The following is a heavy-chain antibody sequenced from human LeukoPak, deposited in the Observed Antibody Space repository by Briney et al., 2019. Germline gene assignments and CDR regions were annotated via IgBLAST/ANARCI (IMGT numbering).Heavy chain of an antibody. D-gene: IGHD5-12*01. CDR1: GFTFSSYT. V-gene: IGHV3-21*01. CDR3: ASGLIEEVGYAPDY. J-gene: IGHJ4*02. Sequence: PGGSLSLSCAASGFTFSSYTMNWVRQAPGKGLEWVSSISSSSSYIYYADSVKGRFTISRDNAKNSLYLQMNSLRAEDTAVYYCASGLIEEVGYAPDYWGQGTLVTVSS. CDR2: ISSSSSYI.